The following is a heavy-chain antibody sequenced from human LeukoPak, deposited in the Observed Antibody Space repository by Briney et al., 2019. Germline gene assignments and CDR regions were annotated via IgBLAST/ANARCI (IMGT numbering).Heavy chain of an antibody. CDR3: AKGSYGSGRGSLRH. V-gene: IGHV3-43*01. J-gene: IGHJ1*01. D-gene: IGHD3-10*01. CDR2: ISWDGGST. CDR1: GFTFDDHT. Sequence: QPGGSLRLSCAASGFTFDDHTMHWVRQAPGKGLEWVSLISWDGGSTYYADSVKGRFTISRDNSKNSLYLQMNSLRTEDTALYYCAKGSYGSGRGSLRHWGQGTLVTVSS.